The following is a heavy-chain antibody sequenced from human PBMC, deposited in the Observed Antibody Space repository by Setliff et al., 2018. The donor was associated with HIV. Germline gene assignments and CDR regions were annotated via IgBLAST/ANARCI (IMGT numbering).Heavy chain of an antibody. CDR1: GGYISSYY. Sequence: PSETLSLTCTVSGGYISSYYWSWIRQPPGKGLEWIWYIYYSGSTNYNPSLKSRVTISVETSKNQFSLKLSSVTAADTAVYYCARNPCSGGSCPDAFDIWGQGTMVTVSS. V-gene: IGHV4-59*01. CDR3: ARNPCSGGSCPDAFDI. CDR2: IYYSGST. J-gene: IGHJ3*02. D-gene: IGHD2-15*01.